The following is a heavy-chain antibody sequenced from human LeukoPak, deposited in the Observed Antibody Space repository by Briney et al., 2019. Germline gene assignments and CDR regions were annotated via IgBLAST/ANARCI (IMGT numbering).Heavy chain of an antibody. D-gene: IGHD3-22*01. V-gene: IGHV4-61*05. CDR1: GGSISSSSYY. J-gene: IGHJ4*02. CDR2: ISYSGSS. Sequence: SETLSLTCTVSGGSISSSSYYWGWIRQPPGKGLEWIGYISYSGSSNYNPSLKSRVTISVDTSKKQFSLKLSSVTAADTAVYYCANGDSSGYPDYWGQGTLVTVSS. CDR3: ANGDSSGYPDY.